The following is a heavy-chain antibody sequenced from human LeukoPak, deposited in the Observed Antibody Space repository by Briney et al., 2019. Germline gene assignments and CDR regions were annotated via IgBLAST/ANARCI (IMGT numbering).Heavy chain of an antibody. V-gene: IGHV1-8*01. J-gene: IGHJ4*02. D-gene: IGHD5-12*01. Sequence: GPVKVSCKASGYTFTSYDINWVRQATGQGLEWMGWMNPNSGGTNYAQKFQGRVTMSVDTSKNQFSLKLSSVTAADTAVYYCARDSGRWLAVHGYWGQGTLVTVSS. CDR1: GYTFTSYD. CDR2: MNPNSGGT. CDR3: ARDSGRWLAVHGY.